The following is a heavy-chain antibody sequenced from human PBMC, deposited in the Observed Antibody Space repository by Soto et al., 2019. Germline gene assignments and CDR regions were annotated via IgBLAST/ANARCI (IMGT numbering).Heavy chain of an antibody. J-gene: IGHJ4*02. Sequence: SQTLSLTCAISGDSVSSNSAAWNWIRQSPSRGLEWLGRTYYRSKWYNDYAVSVKSRITINPDTSKNQFSLQLNSVTPEDTAVYYCAVSYGAPPYYYVPLYSAQGSLVIGSS. V-gene: IGHV6-1*01. CDR3: AVSYGAPPYYYVPLY. D-gene: IGHD3-10*02. CDR1: GDSVSSNSAA. CDR2: TYYRSKWYN.